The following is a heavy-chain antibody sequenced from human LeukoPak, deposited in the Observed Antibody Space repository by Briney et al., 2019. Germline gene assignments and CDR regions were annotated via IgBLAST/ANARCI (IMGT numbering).Heavy chain of an antibody. J-gene: IGHJ4*02. V-gene: IGHV3-7*01. CDR3: ARGAGIVATNYFDY. Sequence: GGSQRLSCAASGFNFSRYWMIWVRQAPGKGLEWVANINQDGSGKNYVDSVKGRFTISRDNAKNSLYLRMSSLRAEGTAVYYCARGAGIVATNYFDYWGQGTLVTVSS. CDR2: INQDGSGK. D-gene: IGHD5-12*01. CDR1: GFNFSRYW.